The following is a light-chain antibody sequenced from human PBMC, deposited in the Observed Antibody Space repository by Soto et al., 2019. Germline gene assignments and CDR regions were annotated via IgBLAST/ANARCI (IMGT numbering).Light chain of an antibody. CDR1: SSNIGRNT. V-gene: IGLV1-44*01. CDR2: STN. J-gene: IGLJ1*01. CDR3: AAWDDSLNGYV. Sequence: QSALTQPPSASGTPGQRVTISCSASSSNIGRNTVNWYQQLPGTAPKLLIYSTNQRPSGVPDRFSGSKSGTSASLAISGLQSEDEADYYCAAWDDSLNGYVFGAGTKVTVL.